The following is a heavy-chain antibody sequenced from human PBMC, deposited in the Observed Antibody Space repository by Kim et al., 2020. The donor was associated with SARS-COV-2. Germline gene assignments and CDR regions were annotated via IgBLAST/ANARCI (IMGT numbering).Heavy chain of an antibody. CDR3: ARTLRGGNIDY. CDR1: GFMFSSYE. D-gene: IGHD3-16*01. Sequence: GGSLRLSCAASGFMFSSYEMNWVRQAPGKGLEWVSYISHTGTTIYYADSVKGRFTISRDNAKNSLFLQMNSLRAEDTALYYCARTLRGGNIDYCGQGNMV. CDR2: ISHTGTTI. V-gene: IGHV3-48*03. J-gene: IGHJ4*02.